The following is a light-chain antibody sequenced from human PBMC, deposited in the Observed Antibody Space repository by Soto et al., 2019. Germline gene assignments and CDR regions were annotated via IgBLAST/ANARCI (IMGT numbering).Light chain of an antibody. J-gene: IGLJ1*01. V-gene: IGLV2-14*01. CDR2: EVI. Sequence: QSALTQPASVSGSPGQSITISCTATSSDVGDFNYISWYQQYPGKTPKLIIYEVINRPSGISDRFSGSASGNTASLTISRLQAEDEADYYCGAYTSNSAHVFGTGTKLTV. CDR1: SSDVGDFNY. CDR3: GAYTSNSAHV.